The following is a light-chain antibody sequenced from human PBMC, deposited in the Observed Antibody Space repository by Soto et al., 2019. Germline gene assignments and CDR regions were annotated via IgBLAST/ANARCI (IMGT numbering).Light chain of an antibody. V-gene: IGLV2-14*01. CDR3: GSFTSGSTYV. CDR1: SRDVGGYNY. Sequence: QSVLTQPASVSGSPGQSITISCTGTSRDVGGYNYVSWYQHHPGKAPKLMIYGVSNRPSGISNRFSGSKSGSTASLTISGLQAEDEADYYCGSFTSGSTYVFGTGTKVTVL. J-gene: IGLJ1*01. CDR2: GVS.